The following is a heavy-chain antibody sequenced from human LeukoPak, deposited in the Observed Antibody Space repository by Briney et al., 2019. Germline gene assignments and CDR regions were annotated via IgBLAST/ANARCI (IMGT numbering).Heavy chain of an antibody. J-gene: IGHJ6*02. CDR1: GFTFSSYG. V-gene: IGHV3-33*01. CDR2: IWYDGSNK. Sequence: GGSLRLSCAASGFTFSSYGMHWVRQAPGKGLEWVAVIWYDGSNKYYADSVKGRFTISRDNSKNTLYLQMNSLRAEDTAVYYCAREWQQGGYYGMDVWGQGTTVTVSS. D-gene: IGHD6-13*01. CDR3: AREWQQGGYYGMDV.